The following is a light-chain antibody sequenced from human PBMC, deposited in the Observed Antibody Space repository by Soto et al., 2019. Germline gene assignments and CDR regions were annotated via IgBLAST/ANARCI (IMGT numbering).Light chain of an antibody. CDR3: QQRYSTPRS. Sequence: DIQMTQSPSSLSASVGDRVTITCRASQSISTYLNWYQQKVGKAPKLLIYAASSLQRGGPSRFSVSGSGTDFTLLISSLQPEDFATYYCQQRYSTPRSFGQGTKREIK. CDR1: QSISTY. J-gene: IGKJ2*01. V-gene: IGKV1-39*01. CDR2: AAS.